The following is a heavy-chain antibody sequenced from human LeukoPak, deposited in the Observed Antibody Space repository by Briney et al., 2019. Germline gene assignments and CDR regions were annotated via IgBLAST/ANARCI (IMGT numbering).Heavy chain of an antibody. D-gene: IGHD3-22*01. J-gene: IGHJ4*02. CDR3: TRYYADSGSPYYFDY. CDR1: GFTFSDAW. V-gene: IGHV3-15*01. CDR2: IKSKTDGGTT. Sequence: GGSLRLSCAASGFTFSDAWMSWVRQAPGKGLEWVGRIKSKTDGGTTDYAAPVKGRFTISRDDSENTLYLQMNSLKTEDTAVYYCTRYYADSGSPYYFDYWGQGTLVTVSS.